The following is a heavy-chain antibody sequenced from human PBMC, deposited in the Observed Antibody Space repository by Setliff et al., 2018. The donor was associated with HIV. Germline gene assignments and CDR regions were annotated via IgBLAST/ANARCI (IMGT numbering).Heavy chain of an antibody. J-gene: IGHJ6*02. Sequence: GGSLRLSCVASGFTFSTYHMSWVRQARGKGLEWVSSVSTSSSEIHYADSVRGRFTISRDNAKNSLYLLMNSLRAEDTAVYYCARDSRKIYYGSEGMDVWGQGTTVTVSS. CDR1: GFTFSTYH. V-gene: IGHV3-21*01. CDR2: VSTSSSEI. CDR3: ARDSRKIYYGSEGMDV. D-gene: IGHD3-10*01.